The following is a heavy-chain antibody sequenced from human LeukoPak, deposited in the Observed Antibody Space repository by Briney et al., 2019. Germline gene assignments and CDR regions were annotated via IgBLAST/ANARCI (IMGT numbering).Heavy chain of an antibody. CDR3: ARSFSGITIFGVVITPFDY. CDR1: GFSLSTSGVG. D-gene: IGHD3-3*01. V-gene: IGHV2-5*01. J-gene: IGHJ4*02. Sequence: ESGPTLVEPTQTLSLTCTFSGFSLSTSGVGVGWIRQPPGKALEWLALIYWNDDKRYSPSLKSRLTITKDTSKNQVVLTMTNMDPVDTATYYCARSFSGITIFGVVITPFDYWGQGTLVTVSS. CDR2: IYWNDDK.